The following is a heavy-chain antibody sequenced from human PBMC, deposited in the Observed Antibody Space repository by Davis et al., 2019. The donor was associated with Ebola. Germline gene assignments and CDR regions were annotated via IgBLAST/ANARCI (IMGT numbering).Heavy chain of an antibody. CDR2: TIPPFGKL. CDR3: ARDYYDESGYPSRYFDL. Sequence: SVKVSCKASGGIFRRYGFSWVRQAPGQGLEWMGGTIPPFGKLNYVQRFQGRVTITADESTSTTYMELSSLRSDDTAVYYCARDYYDESGYPSRYFDLWGRGTLVTVFS. CDR1: GGIFRRYG. D-gene: IGHD3-22*01. V-gene: IGHV1-69*13. J-gene: IGHJ2*01.